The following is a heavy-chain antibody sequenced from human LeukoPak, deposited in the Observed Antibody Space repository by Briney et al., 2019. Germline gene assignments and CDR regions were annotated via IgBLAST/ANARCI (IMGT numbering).Heavy chain of an antibody. CDR1: GGSISSYY. V-gene: IGHV3-9*01. Sequence: LSLTCTVSGGSISSYYWSWTRQPPGKGLEWVSGISWNSGSIGYADAVKGRFTISRDNAKNCLYLQMNSLRAEDTALYYCAKDMNYGDYGPLDYWGQGALVTVSS. CDR3: AKDMNYGDYGPLDY. J-gene: IGHJ4*02. D-gene: IGHD4-17*01. CDR2: ISWNSGSI.